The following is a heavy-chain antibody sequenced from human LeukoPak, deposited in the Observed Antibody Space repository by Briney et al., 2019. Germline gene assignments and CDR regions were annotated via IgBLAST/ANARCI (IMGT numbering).Heavy chain of an antibody. CDR3: ARGPIEWLADSDYYYYYYMDV. Sequence: ASVKVSCKASGYTFTSYDINWVRQATGQGLEWMGWMNPNSGNTGYARKFQGRVTITRNTSISTAYMELSSLRSEDTAVYYCARGPIEWLADSDYYYYYYMDVWGKGTTVTVSS. J-gene: IGHJ6*03. CDR1: GYTFTSYD. D-gene: IGHD3-3*01. CDR2: MNPNSGNT. V-gene: IGHV1-8*03.